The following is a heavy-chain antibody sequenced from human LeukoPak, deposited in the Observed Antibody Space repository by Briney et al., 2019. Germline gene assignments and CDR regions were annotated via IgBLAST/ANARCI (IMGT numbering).Heavy chain of an antibody. CDR3: AKVAYSSSPSDY. J-gene: IGHJ4*02. D-gene: IGHD6-6*01. Sequence: GGSLRLSCAASGFTFSSYGMHWVRQAPGKGLEWVAVISYDGSSKYYADSVKGRFTISRDNSKNTLYLQMNSLRAEDTAVYYCAKVAYSSSPSDYWGQGTLVTVSS. V-gene: IGHV3-30*18. CDR1: GFTFSSYG. CDR2: ISYDGSSK.